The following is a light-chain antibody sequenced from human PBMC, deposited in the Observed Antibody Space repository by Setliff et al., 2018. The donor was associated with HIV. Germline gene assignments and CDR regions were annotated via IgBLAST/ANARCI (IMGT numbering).Light chain of an antibody. Sequence: QSALAQPASVSGSPGQSITISCTGTSSDVGGYKYVSWYQQHPGKAPKLMIYEVSNRPSGVSNRFSGSKSGNTASLTISGLQAEDEADYYCSSYTNSLDVFGTGTKVTVL. CDR1: SSDVGGYKY. J-gene: IGLJ1*01. CDR2: EVS. CDR3: SSYTNSLDV. V-gene: IGLV2-14*01.